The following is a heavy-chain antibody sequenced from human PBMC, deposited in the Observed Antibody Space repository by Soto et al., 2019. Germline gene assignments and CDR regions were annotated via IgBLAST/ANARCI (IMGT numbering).Heavy chain of an antibody. V-gene: IGHV3-74*01. Sequence: PGGSLRLSCAASGLTFSSYWMHWVRQAPGKGLVWVSRINSDGSSTSYADSVKGRFTISRDNAKNTLYLQMNSLRAEDTAVYYCARDVVEMATIIPLGFDPWGQGTLVTVSS. CDR1: GLTFSSYW. CDR2: INSDGSST. D-gene: IGHD5-12*01. J-gene: IGHJ5*02. CDR3: ARDVVEMATIIPLGFDP.